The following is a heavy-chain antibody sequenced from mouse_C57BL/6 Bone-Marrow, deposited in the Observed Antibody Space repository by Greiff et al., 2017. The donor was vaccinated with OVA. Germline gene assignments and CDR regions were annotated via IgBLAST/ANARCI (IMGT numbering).Heavy chain of an antibody. V-gene: IGHV1-26*01. CDR3: ARGVAYYSNYLWYFDV. D-gene: IGHD2-5*01. CDR2: INPNNGGT. Sequence: EVQLQQSGPELVKPGASVKISCKASGYTFTDYYMNWVKQSHGKSLEWIGDINPNNGGTSYNQKFKGKATLTVDKSSSTAYMELRSLTSEDSAVYYCARGVAYYSNYLWYFDVWGTGTTVTVSS. J-gene: IGHJ1*03. CDR1: GYTFTDYY.